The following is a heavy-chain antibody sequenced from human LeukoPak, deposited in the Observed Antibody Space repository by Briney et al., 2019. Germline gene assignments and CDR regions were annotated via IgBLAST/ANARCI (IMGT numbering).Heavy chain of an antibody. Sequence: ASVKVSCKASAYTFTSYGFSWVRQAPGQGLEWMGWISAYNGNTNYAQKFQGRVTMTTDTSTSTAYMELRSLRSDDTAVYYCARDQSRIVAPDYWGQGTLVTVSS. J-gene: IGHJ4*02. CDR3: ARDQSRIVAPDY. D-gene: IGHD5-12*01. CDR1: AYTFTSYG. V-gene: IGHV1-18*01. CDR2: ISAYNGNT.